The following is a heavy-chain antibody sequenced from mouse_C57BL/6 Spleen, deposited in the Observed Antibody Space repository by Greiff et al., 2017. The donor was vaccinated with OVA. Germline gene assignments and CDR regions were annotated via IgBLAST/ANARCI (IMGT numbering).Heavy chain of an antibody. CDR2: IYLGNGYT. D-gene: IGHD2-1*01. V-gene: IGHV1-58*01. J-gene: IGHJ1*03. CDR3: ARSRFYYGNYDWYFDV. Sequence: EVQGVESGAELVRPGSSVKMSCKTSGYTFTSSGINWVKQRPGQGLEWIGYIYLGNGYTEYNEKFKGKATLTSDTSSSTAYMPLHSLTSDDSAIYFCARSRFYYGNYDWYFDVWGKGATVTVSS. CDR1: GYTFTSSG.